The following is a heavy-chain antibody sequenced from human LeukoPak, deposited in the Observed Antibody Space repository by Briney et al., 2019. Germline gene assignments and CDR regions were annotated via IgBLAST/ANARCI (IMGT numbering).Heavy chain of an antibody. J-gene: IGHJ4*02. CDR3: ARLRYDSSGYRSSSYYFEY. CDR2: IYYSGST. Sequence: SQTLSLTCTVSGGSISSGGYYWNWIRQPPGKGLEWIGYIYYSGSTNYNPSLKSRVTISVDTSKNQFSLKLSAVTAADTAVYYCARLRYDSSGYRSSSYYFEYWGQGTLVTVSS. D-gene: IGHD3-22*01. V-gene: IGHV4-61*08. CDR1: GGSISSGGYY.